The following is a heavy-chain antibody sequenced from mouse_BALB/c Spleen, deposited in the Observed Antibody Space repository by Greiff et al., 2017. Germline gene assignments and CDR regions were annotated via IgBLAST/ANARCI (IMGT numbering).Heavy chain of an antibody. CDR1: GYTFTSYW. J-gene: IGHJ4*01. D-gene: IGHD1-1*01. CDR3: ARGNYYYGSSFYAMDY. CDR2: IFPGTGTT. Sequence: VQLQQSGAELVKPGASVKLSCKTSGYTFTSYWIQWVKQRPGQGLGWIGEIFPGTGTTYYNEKFKGKATLTIDTSSSTAYMQLSSLTSEDSAVYFCARGNYYYGSSFYAMDYWGQGTSVTVSS. V-gene: IGHV1S132*01.